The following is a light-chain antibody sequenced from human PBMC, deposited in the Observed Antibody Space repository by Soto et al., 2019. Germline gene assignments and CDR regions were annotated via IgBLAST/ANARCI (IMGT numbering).Light chain of an antibody. J-gene: IGKJ1*01. V-gene: IGKV3-11*01. Sequence: EIVLTQSPATLSLSPGDRATLSCSASQSISTYVNWFQQKPGQPPRLLIYAASTRVTGIPDRISGSGSGADFSLNISSLEAEDSAVYYCQQNYNLQGTFGQGTKVEIK. CDR2: AAS. CDR1: QSISTY. CDR3: QQNYNLQGT.